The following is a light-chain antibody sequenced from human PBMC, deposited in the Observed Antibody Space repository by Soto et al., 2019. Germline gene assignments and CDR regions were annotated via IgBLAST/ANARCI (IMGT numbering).Light chain of an antibody. J-gene: IGKJ1*01. V-gene: IGKV3-15*01. CDR1: QSVANN. CDR3: QQYNDWPRT. CDR2: GAS. Sequence: EIVMTQSPVTLSLSPGDRATLSCRASQSVANNLAWFQQRPGQAPRLLVYGASATATGIPARFSGSGSGTEFTLTISSLQSEDLAVYYCQQYNDWPRTFGQGTKVEIK.